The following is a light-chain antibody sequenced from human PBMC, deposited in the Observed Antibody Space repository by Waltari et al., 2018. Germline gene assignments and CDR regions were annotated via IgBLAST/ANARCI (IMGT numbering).Light chain of an antibody. CDR2: DAS. CDR1: QSVSSN. J-gene: IGKJ5*01. V-gene: IGKV3-15*01. CDR3: QQYNRWPPIT. Sequence: EIVLPQSLATLSVSPGALSCISCRASQSVSSNVAWYQKKPGQAPRLLIYDASTRATSIPAKFRGSGSGTEFTLTISSLQSEDFAVYYCQQYNRWPPITFGHGTRLEIK.